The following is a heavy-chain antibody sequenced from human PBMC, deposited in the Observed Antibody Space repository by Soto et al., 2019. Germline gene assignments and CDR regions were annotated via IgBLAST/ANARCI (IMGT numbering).Heavy chain of an antibody. D-gene: IGHD3-16*01. V-gene: IGHV3-53*01. J-gene: IGHJ2*01. CDR3: ARLEFYYDDSGQSTLRYFDL. CDR1: GFSVSDTY. Sequence: EEQLVESGGDFIQPGGSLRLSCAASGFSVSDTYMGWVRQGPGQGLEWAPVIYRDGTTYDTDSLKGRITVSRENAKNTVYLQMSSLRDEDTAVYYCARLEFYYDDSGQSTLRYFDLWGRGALVTVSS. CDR2: IYRDGTT.